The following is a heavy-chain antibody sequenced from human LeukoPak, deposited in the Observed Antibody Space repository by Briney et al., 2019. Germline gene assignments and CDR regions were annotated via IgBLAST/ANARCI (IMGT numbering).Heavy chain of an antibody. CDR2: IYTSGST. CDR3: ARTITMVRGEPFDP. CDR1: GGSISSYY. V-gene: IGHV4-4*07. Sequence: SETLSLTCTVSGGSISSYYWSWIRQPAGKGLEWIGRIYTSGSTNYNPSLKSRVTMSVDTSKNQFSLKLSSVTAADTAVYYCARTITMVRGEPFDPWGQGTLVTVSS. J-gene: IGHJ5*02. D-gene: IGHD3-10*01.